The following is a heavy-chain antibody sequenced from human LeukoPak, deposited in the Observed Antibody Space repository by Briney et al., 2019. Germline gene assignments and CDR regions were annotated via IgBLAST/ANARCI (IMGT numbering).Heavy chain of an antibody. J-gene: IGHJ4*02. V-gene: IGHV1-2*02. Sequence: ASVKVSCKASGYTFTDYYMHWVRQAPGQGLEWMGWINPNSGGTNYAQKFQGRVTMTRDTSISTAYMELSRLRSDDTAVYYCARVEKYYYDSSGEGALDYWGQGTLVTVSS. CDR3: ARVEKYYYDSSGEGALDY. D-gene: IGHD3-22*01. CDR1: GYTFTDYY. CDR2: INPNSGGT.